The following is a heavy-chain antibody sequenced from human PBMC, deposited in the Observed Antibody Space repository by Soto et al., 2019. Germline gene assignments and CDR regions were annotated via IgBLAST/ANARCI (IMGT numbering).Heavy chain of an antibody. J-gene: IGHJ4*02. D-gene: IGHD4-17*01. Sequence: EVQLLESGGGLVQPGGSLRLSCAASGFTFSSYAMSWVRQAPGKGLEYVSSISASGDGTYFADSVKGRFTISRDNSKNTLYLQMSSLRVEDTAVYYCARTTVTRSRDYWGQGTLVTVSS. V-gene: IGHV3-23*01. CDR3: ARTTVTRSRDY. CDR1: GFTFSSYA. CDR2: ISASGDGT.